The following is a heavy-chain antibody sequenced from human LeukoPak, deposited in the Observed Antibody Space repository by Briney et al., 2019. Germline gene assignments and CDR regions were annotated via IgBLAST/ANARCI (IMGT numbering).Heavy chain of an antibody. Sequence: ASVTVSFKASGYTFSIYTLHWVRQAPGQGLEWMGWIDPNSGNPTYAQGFTGRFVFSSDTSVTTAYLQISSLKAEDTAVYFCARLHYDSSGFSLLDYWGQGTLVTVSS. CDR2: IDPNSGNP. CDR3: ARLHYDSSGFSLLDY. J-gene: IGHJ4*02. CDR1: GYTFSIYT. D-gene: IGHD3-22*01. V-gene: IGHV7-4-1*02.